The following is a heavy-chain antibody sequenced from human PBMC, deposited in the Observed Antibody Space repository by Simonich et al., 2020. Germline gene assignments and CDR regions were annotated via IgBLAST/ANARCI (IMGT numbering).Heavy chain of an antibody. Sequence: GGGLVKPGGSLRLSCAASGFTFSSYSMNWVRQAPGKGLDGVSSISSSSSYIYYADSVKGRFTISRDNAKNSLYLQMNSLRAEDTAVYYCARDTSYYGSGSYYFDYWGQGTLVTVSS. CDR1: GFTFSSYS. D-gene: IGHD3-10*01. V-gene: IGHV3-21*01. J-gene: IGHJ4*02. CDR2: ISSSSSYI. CDR3: ARDTSYYGSGSYYFDY.